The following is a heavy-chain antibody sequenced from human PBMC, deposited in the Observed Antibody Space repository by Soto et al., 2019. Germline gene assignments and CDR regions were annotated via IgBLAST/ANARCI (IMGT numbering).Heavy chain of an antibody. V-gene: IGHV2-5*01. CDR2: IYWNDDK. CDR1: GFSLSTSGVG. J-gene: IGHJ1*01. CDR3: AHVWDSEYLQP. D-gene: IGHD1-26*01. Sequence: QITLKESGPTLVKPTQTLTLTCTFSGFSLSTSGVGVGWIRQPPGKALEWLALIYWNDDKRYSPSLKSRLTISKDTSKNQVVLTMTNMDPVDTATYYCAHVWDSEYLQPWGQGTLVTVSS.